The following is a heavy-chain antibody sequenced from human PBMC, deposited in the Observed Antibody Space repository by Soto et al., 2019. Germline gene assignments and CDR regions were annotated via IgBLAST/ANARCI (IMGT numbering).Heavy chain of an antibody. CDR2: ISGSGGST. CDR3: AKATGLVGANRVDY. D-gene: IGHD1-26*01. Sequence: PGGSLRLSCAASGFSFSSFAMSWVRQAPGKGLEWVSAISGSGGSTDYADSVKGRFTISRDNSKNTVYLQMNNLRVEDTAEYYCAKATGLVGANRVDYWGQGTLVTVSS. J-gene: IGHJ4*02. V-gene: IGHV3-23*01. CDR1: GFSFSSFA.